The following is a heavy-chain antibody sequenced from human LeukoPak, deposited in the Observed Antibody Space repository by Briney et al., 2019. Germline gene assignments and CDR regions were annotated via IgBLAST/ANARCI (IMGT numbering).Heavy chain of an antibody. D-gene: IGHD2-2*01. CDR2: IYYSGST. CDR3: ASSSVCSSTSCYKAWYYFDY. V-gene: IGHV4-59*08. J-gene: IGHJ4*02. Sequence: PSETLSLTCTVSGGSISSYYWSWIRQPPGKGLEWIGYIYYSGSTNYNPSLKSRVTISVDTSKNQFSLKLSSVTAADTAVYYCASSSVCSSTSCYKAWYYFDYWGQGTLVTVSS. CDR1: GGSISSYY.